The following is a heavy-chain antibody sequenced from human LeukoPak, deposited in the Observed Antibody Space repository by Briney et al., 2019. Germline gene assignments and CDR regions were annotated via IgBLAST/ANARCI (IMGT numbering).Heavy chain of an antibody. V-gene: IGHV1-2*02. CDR3: ARTSFLEY. Sequence: GASVKVSCTASGYTFSDHYIHWVRQAPGQGLEWMGWINCNGGDTLSAQKFQGRVTMTRDTSLNTAYMELSSLTSDDTAMYYCARTSFLEYWGQGTLVTVSS. D-gene: IGHD4-11*01. CDR1: GYTFSDHY. CDR2: INCNGGDT. J-gene: IGHJ4*02.